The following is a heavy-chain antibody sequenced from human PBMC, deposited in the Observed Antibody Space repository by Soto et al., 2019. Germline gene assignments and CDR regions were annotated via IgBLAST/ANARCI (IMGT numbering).Heavy chain of an antibody. J-gene: IGHJ3*02. CDR3: ARDRVAAAPGGGENAFDI. V-gene: IGHV1-69*01. D-gene: IGHD6-13*01. CDR2: IIPIFGTA. CDR1: GGTFSSYA. Sequence: QVQLVQSGAEVKKPGSSVKVSCKASGGTFSSYAISWVRQAPGQGLEWMGGIIPIFGTAHYAQKFQGRVTITADESTRTPYMELRSLRSEDAAVYYCARDRVAAAPGGGENAFDIWGQGTMVTVSS.